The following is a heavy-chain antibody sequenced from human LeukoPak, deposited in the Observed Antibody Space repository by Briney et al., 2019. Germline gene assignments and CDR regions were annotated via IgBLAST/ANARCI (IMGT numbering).Heavy chain of an antibody. CDR2: IKSKDVGGTA. D-gene: IGHD3-10*01. Sequence: GGSLRLSCAASGFIFSDKWMAWVRQAPGRGLEWVARIKSKDVGGTAANAAPVEGRFTISRDDSKNTLYLQMNSLKTEDTAVYYCTTLYGSGNYYWGQGTLVSVSS. CDR3: TTLYGSGNYY. CDR1: GFIFSDKW. J-gene: IGHJ4*02. V-gene: IGHV3-15*01.